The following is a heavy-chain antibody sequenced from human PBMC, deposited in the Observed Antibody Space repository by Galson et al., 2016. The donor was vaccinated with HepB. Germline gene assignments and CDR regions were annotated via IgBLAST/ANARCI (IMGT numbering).Heavy chain of an antibody. CDR2: ISHAGNNT. CDR1: GFTFSSYG. CDR3: SKGFHRTGWFSDS. V-gene: IGHV3-30*18. J-gene: IGHJ4*02. D-gene: IGHD6-19*01. Sequence: SLRLSCAASGFTFSSYGMHWVRQAPGKGLEWVAVISHAGNNTYYAESVKGRFTISRDNSGNTMYLQMNSLRAEDTAVYYCSKGFHRTGWFSDSWGQGTLVTVSS.